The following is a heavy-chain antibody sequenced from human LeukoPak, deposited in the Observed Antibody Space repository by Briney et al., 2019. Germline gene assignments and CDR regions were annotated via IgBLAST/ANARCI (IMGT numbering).Heavy chain of an antibody. CDR3: ARVGVAAKSSRYFDY. D-gene: IGHD2-15*01. J-gene: IGHJ4*02. Sequence: SQTLSLTCTVSGGSISSGDYYWSWIRQHPGKGLQWIGYIHYSGSTYYNPSLKSRVTISVDTSKKQFSLKLSSVTAADTAVYYCARVGVAAKSSRYFDYWGQGTLVTVSS. CDR2: IHYSGST. V-gene: IGHV4-31*03. CDR1: GGSISSGDYY.